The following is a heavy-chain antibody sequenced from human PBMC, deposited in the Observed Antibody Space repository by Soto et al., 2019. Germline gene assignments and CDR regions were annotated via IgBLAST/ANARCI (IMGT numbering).Heavy chain of an antibody. D-gene: IGHD3-22*01. CDR2: INAGNGNT. CDR1: GYTFTSYA. CDR3: ASAADSSGYYDAFDI. Sequence: ASVKVSCKASGYTFTSYAMHWVRQAPGQRPEWMGWINAGNGNTKYSQKFQGRVTITRDTSASTAYMELSSLRSEDTAVYYCASAADSSGYYDAFDIWGQGTMVTVSS. J-gene: IGHJ3*02. V-gene: IGHV1-3*01.